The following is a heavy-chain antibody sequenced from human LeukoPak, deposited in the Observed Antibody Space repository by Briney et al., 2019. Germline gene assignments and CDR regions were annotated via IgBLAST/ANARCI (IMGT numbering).Heavy chain of an antibody. J-gene: IGHJ3*02. CDR3: ARAVRRGAFDI. Sequence: SETLSLTCTVSGGSISSYYWSWIRQPPGKRLEWIGYIYYSGSTNYNPSLKSRVTISVDTSKNQFSLKLSSVTAADTAVYYCARAVRRGAFDIWGQGTMVTVSS. D-gene: IGHD1-1*01. CDR1: GGSISSYY. CDR2: IYYSGST. V-gene: IGHV4-59*01.